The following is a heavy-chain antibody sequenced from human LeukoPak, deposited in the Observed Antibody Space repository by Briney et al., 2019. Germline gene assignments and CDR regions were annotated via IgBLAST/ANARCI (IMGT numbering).Heavy chain of an antibody. CDR3: AKVFRSGDLFVSDS. Sequence: GGSLRLSCAGSTYMFNNYWMTWVRQAPGKGLEWVANIKSDGSEKYFVDSVEGRFTIARDNAKKSLYLQMNSLRPEDTAVYYCAKVFRSGDLFVSDSWGQGTLVTVSS. CDR2: IKSDGSEK. CDR1: TYMFNNYW. D-gene: IGHD4-17*01. V-gene: IGHV3-7*01. J-gene: IGHJ4*02.